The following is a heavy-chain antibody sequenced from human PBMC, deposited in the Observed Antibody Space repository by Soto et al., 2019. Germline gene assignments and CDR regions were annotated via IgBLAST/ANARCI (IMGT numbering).Heavy chain of an antibody. D-gene: IGHD3-9*01. CDR2: ISANSGNT. CDR3: VRDGLSSILRIEAGSNWFDP. Sequence: ASVKVSCKVSGYMFTSYGISWVRQAPGQGLEWMGWISANSGNTSYAQKLQGRVTMTRDTSTSTVYMELSSLRSEDTAVYYCVRDGLSSILRIEAGSNWFDPWGQGTLVTAPQ. J-gene: IGHJ5*02. V-gene: IGHV1-18*01. CDR1: GYMFTSYG.